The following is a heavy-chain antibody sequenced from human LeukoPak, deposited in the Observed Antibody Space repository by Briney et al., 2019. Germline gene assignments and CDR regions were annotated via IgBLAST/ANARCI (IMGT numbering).Heavy chain of an antibody. J-gene: IGHJ4*02. V-gene: IGHV4-30-4*01. CDR3: ARAVNSYCFDY. D-gene: IGHD4-23*01. Sequence: PSETLSLTCTVSGGSISSGDYYWSWIRQPPGKGLEWIGYIYYSGSTYYNPSLKSRVTISVDTSKNQFSLKLSSVTAADTAVYYCARAVNSYCFDYWGQGTLVTVSS. CDR2: IYYSGST. CDR1: GGSISSGDYY.